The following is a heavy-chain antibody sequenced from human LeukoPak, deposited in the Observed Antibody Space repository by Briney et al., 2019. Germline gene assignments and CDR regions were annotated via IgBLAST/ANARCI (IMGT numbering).Heavy chain of an antibody. CDR3: AKSPAGVAAAGTGIEYFQH. V-gene: IGHV3-23*01. Sequence: GGSLRLSCAASGFTFSSYAMSWVRQAPGKGLECVSVISGSGGSTYYADSVKGRFTISRDNSKNTLYLQMNSLRAEDTAVYYCAKSPAGVAAAGTGIEYFQHWGQGTLVTVSS. CDR1: GFTFSSYA. CDR2: ISGSGGST. J-gene: IGHJ1*01. D-gene: IGHD6-13*01.